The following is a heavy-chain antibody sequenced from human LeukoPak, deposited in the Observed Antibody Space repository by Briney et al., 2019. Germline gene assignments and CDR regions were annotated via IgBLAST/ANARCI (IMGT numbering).Heavy chain of an antibody. V-gene: IGHV3-74*01. CDR1: GFTFSSYW. J-gene: IGHJ4*02. D-gene: IGHD3-10*01. Sequence: GGSLTLSCAASGFTFSSYWMHWVRHAPGKGLVWISRINSDGSSTSYADSVKGRFTISRDNAKNTLYLQMNSLRAEDTAVYYCAHGHLWFGELLEGYWGQGTLVTVSS. CDR2: INSDGSST. CDR3: AHGHLWFGELLEGY.